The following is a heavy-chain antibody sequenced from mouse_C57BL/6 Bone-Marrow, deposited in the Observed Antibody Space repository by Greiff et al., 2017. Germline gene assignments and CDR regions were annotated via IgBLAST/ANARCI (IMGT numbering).Heavy chain of an antibody. Sequence: QVQLQQPGAELVKPGASVKLSCKASGYTFTSYWMHWVKQRPGQGLEWIGMIHPNSGSPNYNEKFTSKATLTVGRSTSTAYMQLSSLTSEDSTDYYCARDRDLLWLRRGFDYWGQGTTLTVSS. CDR1: GYTFTSYW. V-gene: IGHV1-64*01. D-gene: IGHD2-2*01. J-gene: IGHJ2*01. CDR2: IHPNSGSP. CDR3: ARDRDLLWLRRGFDY.